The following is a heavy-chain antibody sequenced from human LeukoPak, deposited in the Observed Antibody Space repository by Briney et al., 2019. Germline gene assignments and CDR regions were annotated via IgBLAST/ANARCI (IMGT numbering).Heavy chain of an antibody. CDR1: GYTFTSYH. V-gene: IGHV1-46*01. D-gene: IGHD5-18*01. CDR2: INPSGDST. Sequence: GASVKVSCKASGYTFTSYHMYWVRQAPGQGLEWMGIINPSGDSTTYAQKFQGRVTVTRDTSTSTVYMELSSLRSEDTAVYYCARLGYSYGADYWGQGTLVTVSS. J-gene: IGHJ4*02. CDR3: ARLGYSYGADY.